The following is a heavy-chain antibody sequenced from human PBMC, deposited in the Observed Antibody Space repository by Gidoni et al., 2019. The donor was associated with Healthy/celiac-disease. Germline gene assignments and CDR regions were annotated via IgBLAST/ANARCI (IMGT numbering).Heavy chain of an antibody. CDR3: ARIRRADSSGYYGRPDAFDI. D-gene: IGHD3-22*01. J-gene: IGHJ3*02. CDR1: GFTFSSYA. Sequence: QVQLVESGGGVVQPGRSLRLSCAASGFTFSSYAMPWVRQAPGKGLEGVAVISYYGSNKYYADSVKGRFTISRDNSKNTLYLQMNSLRAEDTAVYYCARIRRADSSGYYGRPDAFDIWGQGTMVTVSS. CDR2: ISYYGSNK. V-gene: IGHV3-30-3*01.